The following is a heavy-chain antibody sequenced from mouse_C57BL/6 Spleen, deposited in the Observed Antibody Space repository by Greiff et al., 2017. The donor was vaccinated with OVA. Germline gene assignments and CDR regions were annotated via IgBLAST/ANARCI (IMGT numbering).Heavy chain of an antibody. J-gene: IGHJ4*01. CDR3: ARNWGYDGYFYAMDY. Sequence: QVQLQQSGPGLVQPSQSLSITCTVSGFSLTSYGVHWVRQSPGKGLEWLGVIWSGGSTDYNAAFISRLSISKDNSKSQVFFKMNSLPADDTAIYYCARNWGYDGYFYAMDYWGQGTSVTVSS. CDR2: IWSGGST. D-gene: IGHD2-3*01. V-gene: IGHV2-2*01. CDR1: GFSLTSYG.